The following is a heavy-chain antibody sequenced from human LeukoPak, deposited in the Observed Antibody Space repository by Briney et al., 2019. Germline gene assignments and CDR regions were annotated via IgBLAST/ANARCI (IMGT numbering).Heavy chain of an antibody. Sequence: PSETLSLTCTVSGGSISSYYWSWIRQPPGKGLEWIGYNYYSGSTNYNPSLKSRVTISVDTSKNQFSLKLSSVTAADTAVYYCARVRGNDYGDYHDAFDIWGQGTMVTVSS. D-gene: IGHD4-17*01. CDR2: NYYSGST. V-gene: IGHV4-59*01. CDR1: GGSISSYY. J-gene: IGHJ3*02. CDR3: ARVRGNDYGDYHDAFDI.